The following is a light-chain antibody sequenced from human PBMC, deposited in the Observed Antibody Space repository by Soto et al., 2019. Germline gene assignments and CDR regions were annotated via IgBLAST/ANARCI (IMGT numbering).Light chain of an antibody. CDR1: QIVSQSVSSK. Sequence: EIVMTQSPATLSVSPGERVTLSCRASQIVSQSVSSKLAWYQQKPGRAPRLLIHGASTRATGIPARFSGSGSGTDFTITISSLEPEDFAVYYCQQRNYWQVTFGHGTRLEI. CDR3: QQRNYWQVT. CDR2: GAS. J-gene: IGKJ5*01. V-gene: IGKV3-15*01.